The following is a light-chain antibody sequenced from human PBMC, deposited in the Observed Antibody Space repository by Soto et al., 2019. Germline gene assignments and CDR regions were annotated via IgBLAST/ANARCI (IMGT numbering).Light chain of an antibody. J-gene: IGLJ1*01. CDR2: EVS. V-gene: IGLV2-14*01. CDR1: SSDVGGYNY. Sequence: QSALTQPASVSGSPGHSITISCTGTSSDVGGYNYVSWYQQHPGKAPKLMIYEVSNRPSGVSNRFSGSKSGNTASLTISGLQAEDEADYYCSSYTSRSTLVFGTGTKLTVL. CDR3: SSYTSRSTLV.